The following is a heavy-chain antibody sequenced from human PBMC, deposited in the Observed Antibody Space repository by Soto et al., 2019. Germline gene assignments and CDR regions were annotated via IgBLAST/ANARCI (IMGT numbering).Heavy chain of an antibody. V-gene: IGHV4-59*01. CDR3: ARSGCSGGSCYGVSWFDP. Sequence: ENLSLTCTGSGGSISSYYWSWSRQPPGKGLEWIGYIYYSGSTNYNPSLKSRVTISVDTSKNQFSLKLSSVTAADTAVYYCARSGCSGGSCYGVSWFDPWGQGTLVTVS. J-gene: IGHJ5*02. CDR1: GGSISSYY. D-gene: IGHD2-15*01. CDR2: IYYSGST.